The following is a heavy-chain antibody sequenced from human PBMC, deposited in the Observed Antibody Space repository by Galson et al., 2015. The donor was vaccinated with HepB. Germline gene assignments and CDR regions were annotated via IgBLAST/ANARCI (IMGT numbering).Heavy chain of an antibody. V-gene: IGHV3-7*03. Sequence: SLRLSCAASGFTFSSYWMSWVRQAPGKGLEWVANIKQDGSEKYYVDSVKGRFTISRDNAKNSLYLQMNSLRAEDTAVYYCAREDYGGNSVCFDIWGQGTMVTVSS. D-gene: IGHD4-23*01. CDR1: GFTFSSYW. J-gene: IGHJ3*02. CDR3: AREDYGGNSVCFDI. CDR2: IKQDGSEK.